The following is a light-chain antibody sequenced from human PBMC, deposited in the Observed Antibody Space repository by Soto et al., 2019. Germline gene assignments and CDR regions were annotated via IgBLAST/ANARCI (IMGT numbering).Light chain of an antibody. CDR1: QSVTSSY. CDR2: GAS. V-gene: IGKV3-20*01. CDR3: QQYGSSLYT. J-gene: IGKJ2*01. Sequence: EIALTQSPGTLSLSPGERATLSCRASQSVTSSYLAWYQQKPGQAPRLLIYGASSRATGIPDRFSGSGSGTDFTLTISRLDPEDFAVYYCQQYGSSLYTFGQGTKLEIK.